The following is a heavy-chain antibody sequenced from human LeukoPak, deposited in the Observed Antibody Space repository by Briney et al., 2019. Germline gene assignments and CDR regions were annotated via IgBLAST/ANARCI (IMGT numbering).Heavy chain of an antibody. CDR1: GFTFSNYA. J-gene: IGHJ6*04. V-gene: IGHV3-23*01. Sequence: GGSLRLSCAASGFTFSNYAMSWVRQAPGKGLEWVSVISGSGGGSTYYADSVKGRFTISRDNSKNTLYLQMNSLRAEDTAVYYCARGQVAAAVDYYYYGMDVWGKGTTVTVSS. D-gene: IGHD6-13*01. CDR3: ARGQVAAAVDYYYYGMDV. CDR2: ISGSGGGST.